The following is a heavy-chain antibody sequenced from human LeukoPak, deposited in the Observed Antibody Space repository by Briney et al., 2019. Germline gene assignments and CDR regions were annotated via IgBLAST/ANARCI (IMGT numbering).Heavy chain of an antibody. J-gene: IGHJ4*02. CDR2: ISYDGSNK. CDR1: GFTFSSYA. V-gene: IGHV3-30-3*01. D-gene: IGHD3-10*01. CDR3: ARDRVAMVRGVNDLDY. Sequence: PGRCLRLSCAASGFTFSSYAMHWVRQAPGKGLEWVAVISYDGSNKYYADSVKGRFTISRDNSKNTLYLQMNSLRAEDTAVYYCARDRVAMVRGVNDLDYWGQGTLVTVSS.